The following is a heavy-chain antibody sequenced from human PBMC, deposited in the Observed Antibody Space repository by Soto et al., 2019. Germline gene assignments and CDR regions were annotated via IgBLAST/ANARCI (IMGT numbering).Heavy chain of an antibody. CDR1: GFTFKVYA. CDR2: ISASGGNT. J-gene: IGHJ4*02. CDR3: AKGAYSYGPLDS. D-gene: IGHD5-18*01. V-gene: IGHV3-23*01. Sequence: EVQLLDSGGALQQPGGSLRLSCEASGFTFKVYAMTWVRQAPGKGLEWVSVISASGGNTYYAESVKGRFTMSRDNSKNMVYLQMNNLRVEDTALYSCAKGAYSYGPLDSWGQGTLVTVSS.